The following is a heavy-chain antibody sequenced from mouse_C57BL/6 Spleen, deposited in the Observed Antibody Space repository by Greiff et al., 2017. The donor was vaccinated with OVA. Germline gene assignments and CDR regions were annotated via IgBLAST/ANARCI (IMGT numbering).Heavy chain of an antibody. CDR1: GYTFTSYW. D-gene: IGHD4-1*01. Sequence: QVQLKQPGTELVKPGASVKLSCKASGYTFTSYWMHWVKQRPGQGLEWIGNINPSNGGTNYNEKFKSKATLTVDKSSSTAYMQLSSLTSEDSAVYYCARSRTGTGYFDVWGTGTTVTVSS. CDR2: INPSNGGT. CDR3: ARSRTGTGYFDV. J-gene: IGHJ1*03. V-gene: IGHV1-53*01.